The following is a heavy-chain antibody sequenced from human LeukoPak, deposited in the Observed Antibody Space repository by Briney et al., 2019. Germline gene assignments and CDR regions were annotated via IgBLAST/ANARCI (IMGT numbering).Heavy chain of an antibody. CDR3: ASFSSGYYYYYFDY. CDR2: IKQHGSEK. CDR1: GFTFSSYW. J-gene: IGHJ4*02. Sequence: GGSLRLSCAASGFTFSSYWMSWVRQDPGKGLEGVANIKQHGSEKYYVDSVKGRFTISRDNAKNSLYLQMNSLRVEDTAVYYCASFSSGYYYYYFDYWGQGTLVTVSS. D-gene: IGHD3-22*01. V-gene: IGHV3-7*01.